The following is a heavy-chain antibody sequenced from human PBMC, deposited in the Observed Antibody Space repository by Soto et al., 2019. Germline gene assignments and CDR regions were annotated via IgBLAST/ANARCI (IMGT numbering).Heavy chain of an antibody. V-gene: IGHV3-33*01. CDR2: IWYDGSNK. CDR1: GFTFSSYG. CDR3: ARTPSQYYYDSSGTDY. J-gene: IGHJ4*02. D-gene: IGHD3-22*01. Sequence: GGSLRLSCAASGFTFSSYGMHWVRQAPGKGLEWVAVIWYDGSNKYYADSVKGRFTISRDNSKNTLYLQMNSLRAEDTAVYYCARTPSQYYYDSSGTDYWGQGTLVTVSS.